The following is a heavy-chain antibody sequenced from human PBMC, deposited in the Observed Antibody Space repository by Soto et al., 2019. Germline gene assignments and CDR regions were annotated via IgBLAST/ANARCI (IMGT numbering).Heavy chain of an antibody. CDR2: ISYDGSNK. D-gene: IGHD2-21*02. Sequence: QVQLVESGGGAVQPGRSLRLSCAASGFTFSSYAMHWVRQAPGKGLEWVAVISYDGSNKYYADSVKGRFTISRDNSKNTLYLQSNGLRAEDTAVYYCARVGLGGDKNFDYWGQGTLVTVSS. CDR3: ARVGLGGDKNFDY. J-gene: IGHJ4*02. CDR1: GFTFSSYA. V-gene: IGHV3-30-3*01.